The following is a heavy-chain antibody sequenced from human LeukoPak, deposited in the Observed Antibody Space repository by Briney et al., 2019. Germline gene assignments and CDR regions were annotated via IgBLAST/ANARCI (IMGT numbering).Heavy chain of an antibody. CDR1: GFTFSSYA. D-gene: IGHD3-16*02. J-gene: IGHJ6*02. CDR2: ISGSGGST. V-gene: IGHV3-23*01. CDR3: ARDTALGYYYGMDV. Sequence: GGSLRLSCAASGFTFSSYAMSWVRQAPGKGLEWVSAISGSGGSTYYADSVKGRFTISRDNSKNTLYLQMNSLRAEDTAVYYCARDTALGYYYGMDVWGQGTTVTVSS.